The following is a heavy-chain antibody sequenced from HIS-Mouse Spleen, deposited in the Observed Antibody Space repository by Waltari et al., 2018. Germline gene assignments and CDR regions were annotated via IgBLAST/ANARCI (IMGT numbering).Heavy chain of an antibody. CDR1: GYTFPSLA. J-gene: IGHJ4*02. V-gene: IGHV1-8*01. CDR2: MNPNSGNT. Sequence: QVQLVQSGAEVKKPGASVKVSCKASGYTFPSLAINRVRQPTGQGLEWMGWMNPNSGNTGYAQKFQGRVTMTRNTSISTAYMELSSLRSEDTAVYYCAIAYGDYPWDYFDYWGQGTLVTVSS. CDR3: AIAYGDYPWDYFDY. D-gene: IGHD4-17*01.